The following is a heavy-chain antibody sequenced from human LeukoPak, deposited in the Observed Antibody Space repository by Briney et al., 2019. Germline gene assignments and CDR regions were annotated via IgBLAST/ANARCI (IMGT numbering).Heavy chain of an antibody. V-gene: IGHV3-21*01. Sequence: GGSLRLSCAASGFTFSNYHINWIRQAPGKGLEWVSSISDTSSYIYYAVSVKGRFTISRDNAKNSLYLQMNSLRAEDTAVYYCARNKGRYGSGRVHFDPWGQGTLVTVSS. CDR3: ARNKGRYGSGRVHFDP. CDR2: ISDTSSYI. CDR1: GFTFSNYH. D-gene: IGHD3-10*01. J-gene: IGHJ5*02.